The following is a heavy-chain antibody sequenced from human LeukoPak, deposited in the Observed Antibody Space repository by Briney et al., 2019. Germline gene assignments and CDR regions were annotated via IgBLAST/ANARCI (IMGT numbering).Heavy chain of an antibody. J-gene: IGHJ4*02. CDR1: GGTFSSYA. CDR2: IILIFGIA. Sequence: SVKVSCEASGGTFSSYAISWVRQAPGQGLEWMGRIILIFGIANYAQKFQGRVTITADKSTSTAYMELSSLRSEDTAVYYCAREYPRSGYEDPDFDYWGQGTLVTVSS. D-gene: IGHD5-12*01. V-gene: IGHV1-69*04. CDR3: AREYPRSGYEDPDFDY.